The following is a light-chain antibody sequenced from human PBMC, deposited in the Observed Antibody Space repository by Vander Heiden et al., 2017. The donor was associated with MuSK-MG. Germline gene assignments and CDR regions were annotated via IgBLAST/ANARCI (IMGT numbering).Light chain of an antibody. V-gene: IGLV1-44*01. CDR1: SSNIGSNT. CDR3: AAWDDSLNGRYV. CDR2: SNN. J-gene: IGLJ1*01. Sequence: QSVLTQPPSASGTPGQMVALSCSGSSSNIGSNTVNWYQQLPGTAPKLLNYSNNQRPSGVPDRFSGSKSGTSASLAISGLQSEDEADYYCAAWDDSLNGRYVFGTGTKVTVL.